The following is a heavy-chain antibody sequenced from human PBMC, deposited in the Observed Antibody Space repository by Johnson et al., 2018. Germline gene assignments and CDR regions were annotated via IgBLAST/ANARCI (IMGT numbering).Heavy chain of an antibody. CDR2: ISYDGSNK. CDR1: GFTFSNYG. CDR3: AKDGIAAAGIIAWSYHYYYMDV. D-gene: IGHD6-13*01. Sequence: QVQLVQSGGGVVQPGRSLRLSCAASGFTFSNYGMHWVRQAPGKGLEWVAVISYDGSNKYYVDSVKGRFTISRDNSKNTLYLQMNSLRAEETAVYYCAKDGIAAAGIIAWSYHYYYMDVWGQGTTVTVSS. V-gene: IGHV3-30*18. J-gene: IGHJ6*03.